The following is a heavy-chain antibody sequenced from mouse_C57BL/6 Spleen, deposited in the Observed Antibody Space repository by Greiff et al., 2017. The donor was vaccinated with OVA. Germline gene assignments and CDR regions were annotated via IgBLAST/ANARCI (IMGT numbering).Heavy chain of an antibody. V-gene: IGHV6-6*01. CDR3: TKEPLRYFEV. Sequence: EVKLVESGGGLVQPGGSMKLSCAASGFTFSDAWMDWVSQSPEKGLEWVAEIRHKDNNHATYYAVSGKGRFTVSRDDSKSSVYLQRNSSRAEDTGIYYCTKEPLRYFEVWGTGTTVTVSS. J-gene: IGHJ1*03. CDR1: GFTFSDAW. CDR2: IRHKDNNHAT.